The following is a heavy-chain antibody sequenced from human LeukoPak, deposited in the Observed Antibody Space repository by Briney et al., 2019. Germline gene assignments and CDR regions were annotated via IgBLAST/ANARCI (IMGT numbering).Heavy chain of an antibody. CDR2: ISWNSGSI. V-gene: IGHV3-9*03. Sequence: NPGRSLRLSCAASGFTFDDYAMHWVRQAPGKGLEWVSGISWNSGSIGYADSVKGRFTISRDNAKNSLYLQMNSLRAEDMAFYFCEKAPQYDILTGYFDYWGQGTLVTVSS. D-gene: IGHD3-9*01. CDR3: EKAPQYDILTGYFDY. J-gene: IGHJ4*02. CDR1: GFTFDDYA.